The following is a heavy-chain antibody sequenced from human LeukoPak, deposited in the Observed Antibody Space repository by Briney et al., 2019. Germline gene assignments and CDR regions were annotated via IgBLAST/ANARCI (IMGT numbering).Heavy chain of an antibody. CDR2: INHSGST. D-gene: IGHD5/OR15-5a*01. CDR3: ARHGRGGSLRDAFDI. J-gene: IGHJ3*02. Sequence: SETLSLTCAVYGGSFSGYYWSWIRQPPGKGLEWIGEINHSGSTNYNPSLKSRVTISVDTSKNQFSLKLSSVTAADTAVYYCARHGRGGSLRDAFDIWGQGTMVTVSS. CDR1: GGSFSGYY. V-gene: IGHV4-34*01.